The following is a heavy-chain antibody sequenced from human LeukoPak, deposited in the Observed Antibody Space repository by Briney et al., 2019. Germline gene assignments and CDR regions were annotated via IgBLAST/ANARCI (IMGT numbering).Heavy chain of an antibody. J-gene: IGHJ4*02. Sequence: GSLRLSCAASGFTFSSYWMSWIHQPPGKGLEWIGEINHSGSTNYNPSLKSRVTISVDTSKNQFSLKLSSVTAADTAVYYCARKTVWGSYRWDYWGQGTLVTVSS. V-gene: IGHV4-34*01. CDR1: GFTFSSYW. CDR2: INHSGST. CDR3: ARKTVWGSYRWDY. D-gene: IGHD3-16*02.